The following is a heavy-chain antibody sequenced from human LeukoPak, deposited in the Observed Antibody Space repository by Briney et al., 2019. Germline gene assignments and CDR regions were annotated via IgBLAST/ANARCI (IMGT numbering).Heavy chain of an antibody. Sequence: SETLSLTCTVSGGSISSSSYYWGWIRQPPGKGLEWIGSIYYSGTTYYNPSLKSRVTISVDTSKNQFSLKLSSVTAADTAVYYCARRPDLLYFDYWGQGTLVTVSS. CDR2: IYYSGTT. J-gene: IGHJ4*02. CDR1: GGSISSSSYY. V-gene: IGHV4-39*01. CDR3: ARRPDLLYFDY.